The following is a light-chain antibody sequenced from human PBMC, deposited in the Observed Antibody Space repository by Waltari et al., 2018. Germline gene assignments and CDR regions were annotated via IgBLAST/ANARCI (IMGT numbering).Light chain of an antibody. Sequence: EIVLTQSPDSQSVTPKEKVTITCRASQSIGNRLHWYQQKPDQSPNLLIKYVSQSFSGVPSRFSGTGSGTDFTLTINSLEAEDAATYYCHQSSSLPYTFGQGTKLEIK. CDR1: QSIGNR. V-gene: IGKV6-21*01. CDR2: YVS. CDR3: HQSSSLPYT. J-gene: IGKJ2*01.